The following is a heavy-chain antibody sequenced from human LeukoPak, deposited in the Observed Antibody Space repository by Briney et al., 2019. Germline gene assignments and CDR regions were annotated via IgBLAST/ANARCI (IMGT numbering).Heavy chain of an antibody. Sequence: ASVKVSCKASGGTFSSYAISWVRQAPGQGLEWMGWINPNSGGTNYAQKFQGRVTMTRDTSISTAYMELSRLRSDDTAVYYCARVDYYGSGSYYVDYWGQGTLVTVSS. D-gene: IGHD3-10*01. CDR3: ARVDYYGSGSYYVDY. CDR1: GGTFSSYA. J-gene: IGHJ4*02. CDR2: INPNSGGT. V-gene: IGHV1-2*02.